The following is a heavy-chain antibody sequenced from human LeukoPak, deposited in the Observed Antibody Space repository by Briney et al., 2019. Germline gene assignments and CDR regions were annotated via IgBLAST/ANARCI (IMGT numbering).Heavy chain of an antibody. D-gene: IGHD3-22*01. V-gene: IGHV3-15*01. CDR2: IKSKTDGGTT. J-gene: IGHJ3*02. CDR1: GFTFSSYA. Sequence: KTGGSLRLSCAASGFTFSSYAMSWVRQAPGKRLEWVGRIKSKTDGGTTDYAAPVKGRFTISRDDSKNTLYLQMNSLKTEDTAVYYCTTAEYYDSSGPDAFDIWGQGTMVTVSS. CDR3: TTAEYYDSSGPDAFDI.